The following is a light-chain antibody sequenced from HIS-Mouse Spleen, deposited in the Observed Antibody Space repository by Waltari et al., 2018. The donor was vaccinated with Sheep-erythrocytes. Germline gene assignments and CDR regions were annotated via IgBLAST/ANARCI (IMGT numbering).Light chain of an antibody. V-gene: IGLV2-14*01. Sequence: QSALTQPASVSGSPGQSITISCTGTSSDVGGYNYVSWYQQHPGKAPKLMIYEVSNRPSRVSKRFSGSKSGNTASLTISGLQAEDEADYYCSSYTSSSTQVFGGGTKLTVL. CDR3: SSYTSSSTQV. J-gene: IGLJ2*01. CDR2: EVS. CDR1: SSDVGGYNY.